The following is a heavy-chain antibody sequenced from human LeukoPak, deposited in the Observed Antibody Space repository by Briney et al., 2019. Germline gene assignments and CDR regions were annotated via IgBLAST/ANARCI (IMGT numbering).Heavy chain of an antibody. D-gene: IGHD3-22*01. CDR2: ISYDGSNK. CDR1: GFTLSTYA. Sequence: PGGSLRLSCAASGFTLSTYAIHWVRQAPGKGLEWVAVISYDGSNKNYADSVKGRFTISRDNSKNTLYLQMNSLRAEDTAVYYCAKDSRGDSSGYYWDDAFDIWGQGTMVTVSS. V-gene: IGHV3-30*04. J-gene: IGHJ3*02. CDR3: AKDSRGDSSGYYWDDAFDI.